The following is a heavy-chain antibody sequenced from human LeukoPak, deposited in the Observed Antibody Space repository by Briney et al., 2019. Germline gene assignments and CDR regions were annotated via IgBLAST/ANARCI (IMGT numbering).Heavy chain of an antibody. J-gene: IGHJ3*02. D-gene: IGHD5-24*01. CDR1: GGPISSGDYY. Sequence: PSETLSLTCTVSGGPISSGDYYWSWIRQPPGKGLECIGYIYYSGSTYYNPSLKSRVTISVDTSKNQFSLKLSSVTAADTAVYYCARHRVWRRDGYNRAYAFDIWGQGTMVTVSS. CDR3: ARHRVWRRDGYNRAYAFDI. V-gene: IGHV4-30-4*01. CDR2: IYYSGST.